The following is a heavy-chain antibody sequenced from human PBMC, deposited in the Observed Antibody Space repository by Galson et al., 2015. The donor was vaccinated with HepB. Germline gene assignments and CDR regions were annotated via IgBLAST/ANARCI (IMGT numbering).Heavy chain of an antibody. D-gene: IGHD3-16*02. CDR1: GLTLTELS. Sequence: SVKVPCQVSGLTLTELSMHWVRQAPGKGLEWMGGFDPEDGETIYAQKFQGRVTMTEDTSTDTAYMELSSLSAEDTAVDYCATGKSYRDWGQGTLVTVSS. CDR2: FDPEDGET. J-gene: IGHJ4*02. V-gene: IGHV1-24*01. CDR3: ATGKSYRD.